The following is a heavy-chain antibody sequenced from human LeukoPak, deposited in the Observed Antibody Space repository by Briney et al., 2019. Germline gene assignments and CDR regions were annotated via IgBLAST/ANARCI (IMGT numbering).Heavy chain of an antibody. Sequence: PSETLSLTCAVYGGSFSGYYWSWIRQPPGKGLEWIGEINHSGSTNYNPSLKSRVTISVDTSKNQFSLKLSSVTAADTAVYYCARGGGYNYYYYYMDVWGKGTTVTVSS. CDR1: GGSFSGYY. D-gene: IGHD5-24*01. CDR2: INHSGST. CDR3: ARGGGYNYYYYYMDV. V-gene: IGHV4-34*01. J-gene: IGHJ6*03.